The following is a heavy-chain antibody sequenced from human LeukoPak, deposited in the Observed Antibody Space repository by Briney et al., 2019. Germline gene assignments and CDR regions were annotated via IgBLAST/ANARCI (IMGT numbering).Heavy chain of an antibody. Sequence: GASVKVSCKASGYTFTSYGISWVRQAPGQGLEWMGWISAYNGNTNYAQKLQGRVTMTTDTSTSTAYMELRSLRSDDTAVYYCARGKALDIVVVPAGASGGYYYGMDVWGQGTTVTVSS. CDR1: GYTFTSYG. CDR3: ARGKALDIVVVPAGASGGYYYGMDV. J-gene: IGHJ6*02. D-gene: IGHD2-2*03. V-gene: IGHV1-18*01. CDR2: ISAYNGNT.